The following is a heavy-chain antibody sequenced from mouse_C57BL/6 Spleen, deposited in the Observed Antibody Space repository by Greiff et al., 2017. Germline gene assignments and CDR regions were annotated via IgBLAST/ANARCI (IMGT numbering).Heavy chain of an antibody. CDR3: SRGDGDYFDY. J-gene: IGHJ2*01. V-gene: IGHV5-4*01. D-gene: IGHD3-3*01. Sequence: EVQGVESGGGLVTPGGSLKLSCAASGFTFSSYAMSWVRQTPEKRLEWVATISDGGSYTYYPDNVKGRFTISRDNAKNNLYLQMSHLKSEDTAMYYCSRGDGDYFDYWGQGTTLTVSS. CDR1: GFTFSSYA. CDR2: ISDGGSYT.